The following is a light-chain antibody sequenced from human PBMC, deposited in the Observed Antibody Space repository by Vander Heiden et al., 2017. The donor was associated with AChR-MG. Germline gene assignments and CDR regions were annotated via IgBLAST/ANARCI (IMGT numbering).Light chain of an antibody. Sequence: EIVLTQSPGTLSLPPGERATLSCRASQSVSSSYLAWYQQKPGQAPRLLMSGASSRATGIPDRFSGSGSGTDFTLTITRLEPEDFAVYYCQQYYSSPLTFGGGTKVEIK. CDR3: QQYYSSPLT. J-gene: IGKJ4*01. V-gene: IGKV3-20*01. CDR2: GAS. CDR1: QSVSSSY.